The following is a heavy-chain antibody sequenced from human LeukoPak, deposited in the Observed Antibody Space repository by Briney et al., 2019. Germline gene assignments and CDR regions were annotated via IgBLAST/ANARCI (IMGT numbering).Heavy chain of an antibody. Sequence: SETLSLTCAVSGSSISSGYYWGWIRQPSGKGLEWIGSIYHSGSTYYNPSLKSRVTISVDTSKNQFSLKLTSVTAADTAIYHCASATASRDSLYYFDYWGQGTLVTVSS. V-gene: IGHV4-38-2*01. CDR3: ASATASRDSLYYFDY. J-gene: IGHJ4*02. CDR2: IYHSGST. D-gene: IGHD2-15*01. CDR1: GSSISSGYY.